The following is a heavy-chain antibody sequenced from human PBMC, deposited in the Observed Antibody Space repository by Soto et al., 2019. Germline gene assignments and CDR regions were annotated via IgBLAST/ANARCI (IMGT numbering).Heavy chain of an antibody. V-gene: IGHV1-3*05. CDR1: GYTFTSYA. CDR3: AGSSGYYLIDDS. Sequence: QVQLVQSGAEEKKPGASVKVSCKASGYTFTSYAMHWVRQAPGQRLEWMGWINAGNGNTKSSHKFQGRVTITRDTSASTAYMKLSSLRSEATAVYYCAGSSGYYLIDDSWGQGTLVTVSS. CDR2: INAGNGNT. D-gene: IGHD3-22*01. J-gene: IGHJ4*02.